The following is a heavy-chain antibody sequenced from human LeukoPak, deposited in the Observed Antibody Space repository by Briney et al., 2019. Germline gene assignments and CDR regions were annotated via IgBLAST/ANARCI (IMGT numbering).Heavy chain of an antibody. CDR2: ISGDGGST. CDR1: GFTFDDYA. D-gene: IGHD3-10*01. CDR3: AKDIRYYYGSGSFDY. V-gene: IGHV3-43*02. J-gene: IGHJ4*02. Sequence: GGSLRLSCAASGFTFDDYAMHWVRQAPGKGLEWVSLISGDGGSTYYADSVKGRFTISRDNSKNSLYLQMNSLRTEDAALYYCAKDIRYYYGSGSFDYWGQGTLVTVSS.